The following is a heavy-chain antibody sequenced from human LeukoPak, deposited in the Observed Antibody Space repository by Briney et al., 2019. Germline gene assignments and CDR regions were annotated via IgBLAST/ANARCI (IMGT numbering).Heavy chain of an antibody. CDR3: AREIEVRGRYYYYGMDV. CDR1: GYTFTGYY. CDR2: INPNSGGT. Sequence: ASVKVSCTASGYTFTGYYMHWVRQAPGQGLGWMGWINPNSGGTNYAQKFQGRVTMTRDTSISTAYMELSRLRSDDTAVYYCAREIEVRGRYYYYGMDVWGQGTTVTVSS. V-gene: IGHV1-2*02. D-gene: IGHD3-10*01. J-gene: IGHJ6*02.